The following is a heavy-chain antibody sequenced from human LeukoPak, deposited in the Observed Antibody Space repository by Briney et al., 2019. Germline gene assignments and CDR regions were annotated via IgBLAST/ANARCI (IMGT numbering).Heavy chain of an antibody. CDR2: INHSGST. CDR1: GGSFSGYY. CDR3: AGQYYYGSGSYHNSRSFDY. Sequence: PSETLSLTCAVYGGSFSGYYWSWIRQPPGKGLEWIGEINHSGSTNYNPSLKSRVTISVDTSKNQFSLKLSSVTAADTAVYYCAGQYYYGSGSYHNSRSFDYWGQGTLVTVSS. V-gene: IGHV4-34*01. D-gene: IGHD3-10*01. J-gene: IGHJ4*02.